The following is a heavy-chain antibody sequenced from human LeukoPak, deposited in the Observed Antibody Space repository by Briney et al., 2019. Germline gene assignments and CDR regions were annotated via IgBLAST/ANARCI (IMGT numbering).Heavy chain of an antibody. J-gene: IGHJ4*02. CDR1: GFSLSTSGMR. CDR2: IEWDDDK. CDR3: ARMDGGYNGLFDY. Sequence: ESGPTLVNPXQTLTLTCTFSGFSLSTSGMRVSWIRQPPGKALERLARIEWDDDKFYSTSLKTWLTISKHTSKNQVVLTMTNMDPVDTATYYCARMDGGYNGLFDYWGQGTLVTVSS. V-gene: IGHV2-70*04. D-gene: IGHD5-24*01.